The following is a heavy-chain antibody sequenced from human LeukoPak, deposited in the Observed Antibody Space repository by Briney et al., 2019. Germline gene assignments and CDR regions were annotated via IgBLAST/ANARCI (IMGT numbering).Heavy chain of an antibody. D-gene: IGHD7-27*01. CDR1: GGSISSSNW. Sequence: SETLSLTCAVSGGSISSSNWWSWIRQPPGKGLEWIGSIYYSGSTYYNPSLKSRVTISVDTSKNQFSLKLSSVTAADTAVYYCARGLGSSRYFDYWGQGTLVTVSS. J-gene: IGHJ4*02. CDR2: IYYSGST. V-gene: IGHV4-4*02. CDR3: ARGLGSSRYFDY.